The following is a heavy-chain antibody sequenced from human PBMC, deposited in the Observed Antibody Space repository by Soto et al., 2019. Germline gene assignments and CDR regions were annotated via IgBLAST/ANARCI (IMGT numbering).Heavy chain of an antibody. Sequence: QLQLQESGPGLVKPSETLSLTCTVSGGSISSSSYYWGWIRQPPGKGLEWIGSIYYSGSTYYNPSLKSRVTISVDTSKNQFSLKLSSVTAADTAVYYCARHDRAVAGIDYWGQGTLVTVSS. V-gene: IGHV4-39*01. CDR1: GGSISSSSYY. CDR3: ARHDRAVAGIDY. CDR2: IYYSGST. D-gene: IGHD6-19*01. J-gene: IGHJ4*02.